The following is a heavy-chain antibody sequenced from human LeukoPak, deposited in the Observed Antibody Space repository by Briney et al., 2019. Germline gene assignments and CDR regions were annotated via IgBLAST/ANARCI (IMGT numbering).Heavy chain of an antibody. CDR3: ARREYSSSSWAYYFDY. V-gene: IGHV4-34*01. Sequence: SETLSLTCAVYGGSFSGYYWSWIRQPPGKGLEWIGEINHSGSTNYNPSLKSRVTISVDTSKNQFSLKLSSVAAADTAVYYCARREYSSSSWAYYFDYWGQGTLVTVSS. CDR2: INHSGST. J-gene: IGHJ4*02. CDR1: GGSFSGYY. D-gene: IGHD6-6*01.